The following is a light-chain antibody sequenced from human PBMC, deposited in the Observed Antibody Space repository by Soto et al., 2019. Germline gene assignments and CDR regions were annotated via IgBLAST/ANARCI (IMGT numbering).Light chain of an antibody. J-gene: IGLJ3*02. Sequence: QSVLTQPPSVSGAPGQKVTISCTRSSSNIGAAYDVHWYQHLPGTAPKLLIYGNNNRPSGVPDRFSGYKSGTSASLAITGLHAEDEADYYCQSYDSSLSGWVFGGGTKLTVL. CDR3: QSYDSSLSGWV. V-gene: IGLV1-40*01. CDR1: SSNIGAAYD. CDR2: GNN.